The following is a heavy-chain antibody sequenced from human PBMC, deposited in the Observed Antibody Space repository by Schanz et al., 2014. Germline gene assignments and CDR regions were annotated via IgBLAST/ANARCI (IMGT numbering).Heavy chain of an antibody. CDR2: ISASGGDT. D-gene: IGHD6-25*01. CDR3: AKVRYSSGWRGDYFDE. CDR1: GFTFTNYA. J-gene: IGHJ4*02. Sequence: EVQLVESGGGVVQPGRSLRLSCAASGFTFTNYAMSWVRQAPGKGLEWLSVISASGGDTYYADSVKGRFTISRDNSKNTLYLQMNTLRAEDTAVYYCAKVRYSSGWRGDYFDEWGQGTLIAVSS. V-gene: IGHV3-23*04.